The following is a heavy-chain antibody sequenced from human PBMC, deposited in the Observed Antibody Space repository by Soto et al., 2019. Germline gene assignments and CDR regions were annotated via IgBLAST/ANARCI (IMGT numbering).Heavy chain of an antibody. CDR1: GGTFSSYA. V-gene: IGHV1-69*13. D-gene: IGHD2-2*02. CDR3: ATVQSPYVGGGDIVVVPAAILYYYYGMDV. Sequence: GASVKVSCKASGGTFSSYAISWVRQAPGQGLEWMGGIIPIFGTANYAQKFQGRVTITADESTSTAYMELSSLRSEDTAVYYCATVQSPYVGGGDIVVVPAAILYYYYGMDVWGQGTTVTVSS. J-gene: IGHJ6*02. CDR2: IIPIFGTA.